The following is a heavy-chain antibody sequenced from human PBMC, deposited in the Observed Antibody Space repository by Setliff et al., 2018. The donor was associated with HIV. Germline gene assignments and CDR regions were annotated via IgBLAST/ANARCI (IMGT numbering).Heavy chain of an antibody. CDR1: GFTFSDYP. CDR2: IGSDVSII. J-gene: IGHJ4*02. V-gene: IGHV3-48*01. D-gene: IGHD2-21*02. Sequence: PGGSLRLSCAASGFTFSDYPMNWVRQAPGKGLEWVSHIGSDVSIIFYGDSVKGRFTVSRDNAKNSLYLHMNNLRAEDTAVYYCASAGGGNSGTRWFDYWGQGALVTVSS. CDR3: ASAGGGNSGTRWFDY.